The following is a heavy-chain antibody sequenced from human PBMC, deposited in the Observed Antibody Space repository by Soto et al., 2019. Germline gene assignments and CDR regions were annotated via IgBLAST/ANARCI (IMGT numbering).Heavy chain of an antibody. J-gene: IGHJ4*02. V-gene: IGHV1-69*01. Sequence: QVQLVQSGAELKKPGSSVRVSCKISGDSFSSYAISWVRQAPGEGLEWVGGIIPIFETANYAQKFQGRVTITAVDSTTTAYMEVTRLRPEDTAIFYCAASDSSSWQHDYWGQGALITVSS. D-gene: IGHD6-13*01. CDR1: GDSFSSYA. CDR3: AASDSSSWQHDY. CDR2: IIPIFETA.